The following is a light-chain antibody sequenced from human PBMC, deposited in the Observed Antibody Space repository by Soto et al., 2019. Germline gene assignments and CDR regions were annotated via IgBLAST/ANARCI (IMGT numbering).Light chain of an antibody. V-gene: IGLV2-8*01. Sequence: QSVVTKPPSASGSPGQSVTISCTGTSSDVGGYNYVSWYQQHPGKAPKLMIYEVSKRPSGVPDRFSGSKSGNTASLTVSGLQAEDEADYYCSSYAGSNYVFGTGTKVTVL. J-gene: IGLJ1*01. CDR1: SSDVGGYNY. CDR2: EVS. CDR3: SSYAGSNYV.